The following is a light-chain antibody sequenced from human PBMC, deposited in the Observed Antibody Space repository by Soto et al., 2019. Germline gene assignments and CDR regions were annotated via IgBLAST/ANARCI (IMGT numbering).Light chain of an antibody. CDR1: QDINKY. J-gene: IGKJ3*01. V-gene: IGKV1-33*01. CDR3: QQYDTLPFT. Sequence: DIQMTQSPSSLSASVGDRVTITCQASQDINKYLNWYQQKPGKAPKLLIYDASNLETGVPSTFIGSGSGTDFTFPISSLHPEDIATNFCQQYDTLPFTFGPGTKVDIK. CDR2: DAS.